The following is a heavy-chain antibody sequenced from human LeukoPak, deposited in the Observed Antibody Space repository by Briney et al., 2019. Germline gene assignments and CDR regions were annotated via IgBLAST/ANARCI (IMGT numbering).Heavy chain of an antibody. CDR3: ARQMDIVVVVATFDY. CDR2: IYYSGST. D-gene: IGHD2-15*01. Sequence: SETLSLTCTVSGGSISSTNYYWGWIRQPPGKGLEWIGSIYYSGSTYYNPSLKSRVTISVDTSKNQYSRKLSSVTAADTAVYYCARQMDIVVVVATFDYWGQGTLVTVSS. V-gene: IGHV4-39*07. J-gene: IGHJ4*02. CDR1: GGSISSTNYY.